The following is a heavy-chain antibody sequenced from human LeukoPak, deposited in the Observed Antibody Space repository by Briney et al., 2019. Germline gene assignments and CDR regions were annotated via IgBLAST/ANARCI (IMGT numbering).Heavy chain of an antibody. D-gene: IGHD2-2*01. Sequence: GGSLRLSCAASGFTFSDYTMNWVRLAPGKGLEWVSSISGSSNYIYYADSVKGRFTISRGNAKNSLYLQMNSLRVEDTAVYHCAATLGYCSSTSCYSAFDIWGQGTMVTVSS. CDR3: AATLGYCSSTSCYSAFDI. CDR1: GFTFSDYT. J-gene: IGHJ3*02. CDR2: ISGSSNYI. V-gene: IGHV3-21*01.